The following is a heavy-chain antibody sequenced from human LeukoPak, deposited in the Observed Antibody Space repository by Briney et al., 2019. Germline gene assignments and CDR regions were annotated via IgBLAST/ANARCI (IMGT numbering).Heavy chain of an antibody. CDR1: GLTLSEHY. CDR2: ISSSSSYT. Sequence: GGSLSLSCAACGLTLSEHYMSWIRQARGKGLEWVSYISSSSSYTNYADSVKGRFTISRDNAKNSLYLQMNSLRAEDTAVYYCARGRLDTAMVGDYWGQGTLVTVSS. CDR3: ARGRLDTAMVGDY. V-gene: IGHV3-11*06. D-gene: IGHD5-18*01. J-gene: IGHJ4*02.